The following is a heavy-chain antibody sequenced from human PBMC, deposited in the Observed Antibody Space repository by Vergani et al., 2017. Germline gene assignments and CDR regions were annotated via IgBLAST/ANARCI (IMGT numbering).Heavy chain of an antibody. V-gene: IGHV4-59*12. CDR1: GGSISSYY. Sequence: QVQLQESGPGLVKPSETLSLTCTVSGGSISSYYWSWIRQPPGKGLEWIGYTYYSGSTNYNPSLKSRVTISVDTSKNQFSLKRSSVTAADTAVYYCAWGGDYGVFGDDYYYMDVWGKGP. CDR2: TYYSGST. D-gene: IGHD4-17*01. J-gene: IGHJ6*03. CDR3: AWGGDYGVFGDDYYYMDV.